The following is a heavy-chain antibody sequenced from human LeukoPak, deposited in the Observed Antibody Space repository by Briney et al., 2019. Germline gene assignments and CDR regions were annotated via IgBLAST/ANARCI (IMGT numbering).Heavy chain of an antibody. CDR1: GYTFSSYG. V-gene: IGHV1-18*01. D-gene: IGHD2-2*01. Sequence: ASVNVSCTASGYTFSSYGITWVRQAPGQGLEWMGWISAYNGNTNYAQNLQGRVTMTTDTSTSTAYLELKSLSSDDTAVYYCARASGSYCSSTSCNDAFDSGGQGTMVTVSS. CDR2: ISAYNGNT. J-gene: IGHJ3*02. CDR3: ARASGSYCSSTSCNDAFDS.